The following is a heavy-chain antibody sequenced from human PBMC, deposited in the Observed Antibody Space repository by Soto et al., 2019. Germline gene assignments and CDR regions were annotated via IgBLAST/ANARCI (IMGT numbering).Heavy chain of an antibody. CDR3: VKTQIAPYLSGMYGMDV. J-gene: IGHJ6*02. CDR1: GFTFSSDA. D-gene: IGHD2-15*01. Sequence: EVQLLESGGGLVQPGGSLRLSCAASGFTFSSDAMSWVRHAPGKGLEWVSAISGSGANTYYADSVKGRFTISRDTSKNASQLQMNSLRAEDKAVYSCVKTQIAPYLSGMYGMDVWGQGTTVTVSS. V-gene: IGHV3-23*01. CDR2: ISGSGANT.